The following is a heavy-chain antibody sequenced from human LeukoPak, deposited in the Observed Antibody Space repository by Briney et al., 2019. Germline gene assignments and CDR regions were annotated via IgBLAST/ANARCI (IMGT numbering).Heavy chain of an antibody. CDR3: ARDTPYYSSGYYMYYFDY. CDR2: ISSSSSTI. J-gene: IGHJ4*02. CDR1: GFTFSSYS. D-gene: IGHD3-22*01. Sequence: GGSLRLSCAASGFTFSSYSMNWVRQAPGKGLEWVSYISSSSSTIYYADSVKGRFTISRDNAKNSLYLQMNSLRAEDTAVYYCARDTPYYSSGYYMYYFDYWGQGTLVTVSS. V-gene: IGHV3-48*04.